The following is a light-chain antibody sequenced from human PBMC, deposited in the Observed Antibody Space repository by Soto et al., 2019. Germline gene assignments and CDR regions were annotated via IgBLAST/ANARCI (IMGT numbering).Light chain of an antibody. CDR3: QQYGSSPLT. CDR1: QSVSSY. J-gene: IGKJ4*01. Sequence: EIVLTQSPGTLSLSVGERATLSCRASQSVSSYLAWYQQTPGQAPRLLIYDTSNRATGTPDRFSGSGSGTDFTLTISRLEPEDFTVYYCQQYGSSPLTFGGGTTVEIK. V-gene: IGKV3-20*01. CDR2: DTS.